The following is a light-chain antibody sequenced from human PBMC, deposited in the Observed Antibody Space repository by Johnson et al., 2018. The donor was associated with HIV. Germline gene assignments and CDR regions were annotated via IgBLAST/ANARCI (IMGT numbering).Light chain of an antibody. J-gene: IGLJ1*01. CDR3: GTWDSSLSAGLYG. Sequence: QSVLTQSPSVSAAPGQKVTISCSGSSSNIGNNYVSWYQQLPGTAPKLLIYDNNKRPSGIPDRFSGSKSGTSATLGITGLQTGDEADYYCGTWDSSLSAGLYGFGTGTECAVL. CDR2: DNN. CDR1: SSNIGNNY. V-gene: IGLV1-51*01.